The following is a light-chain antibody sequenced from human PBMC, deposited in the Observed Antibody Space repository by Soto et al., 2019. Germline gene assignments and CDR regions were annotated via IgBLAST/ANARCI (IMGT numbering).Light chain of an antibody. CDR3: LQHYIYPLS. CDR1: QDIRSD. J-gene: IGKJ4*01. V-gene: IGKV1-17*01. Sequence: DIQMTQSPSSLSASVGDSVTITCRTSQDIRSDLGWFQQKPGKAPKRLIYAASNLQSGVPPRFSGSGSGAEFTLTISSLQPEDSATYYCLQHYIYPLSFGGGTKV. CDR2: AAS.